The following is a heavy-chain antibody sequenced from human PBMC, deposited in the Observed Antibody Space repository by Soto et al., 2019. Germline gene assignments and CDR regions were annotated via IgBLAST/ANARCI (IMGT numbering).Heavy chain of an antibody. CDR1: GFTFSSYA. J-gene: IGHJ3*02. CDR3: AKTPKQSYVLAI. D-gene: IGHD3-16*01. CDR2: ISGSGGST. V-gene: IGHV3-23*01. Sequence: VGSLRLSCAASGFTFSSYAMSWVRQAPGKGLEWVSAISGSGGSTYYADSVKGRFTISRDNSKNTLYLQMNSLRAEDTAVYYCAKTPKQSYVLAIWGQGTMVTVSS.